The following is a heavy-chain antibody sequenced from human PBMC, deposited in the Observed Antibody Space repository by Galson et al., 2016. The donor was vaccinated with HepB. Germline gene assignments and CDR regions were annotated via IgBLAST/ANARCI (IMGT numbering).Heavy chain of an antibody. CDR1: GFPFGDHY. Sequence: SLRLSCATSGFPFGDHYLSWIRQAPGKGLEWIAYISASGQTIFYADSVKGRFTVSRDSALHLQMDSLRVEDTAVYYCARGYQRYDFDYWGQGTLVTVSS. D-gene: IGHD1-1*01. CDR2: ISASGQTI. CDR3: ARGYQRYDFDY. J-gene: IGHJ4*02. V-gene: IGHV3-11*01.